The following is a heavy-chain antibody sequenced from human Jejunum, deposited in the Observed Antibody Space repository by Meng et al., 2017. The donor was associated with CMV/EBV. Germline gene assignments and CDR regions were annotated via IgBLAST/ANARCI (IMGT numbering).Heavy chain of an antibody. D-gene: IGHD3-10*01. V-gene: IGHV3-23*01. CDR2: FSVTGDS. CDR3: AKGRDGFDGQFDS. Sequence: CAASGGTLRNYAMSWVRQSPGKGLEWVSGFSVTGDSQYADSVRGRFLISIDFSRNAMYMQMTSLRGEDTAVYYCAKGRDGFDGQFDSWGQGTLVTVSS. CDR1: GGTLRNYA. J-gene: IGHJ4*02.